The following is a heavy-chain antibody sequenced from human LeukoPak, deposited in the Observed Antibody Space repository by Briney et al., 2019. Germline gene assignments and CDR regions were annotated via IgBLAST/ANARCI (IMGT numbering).Heavy chain of an antibody. CDR2: INHSGST. Sequence: PSETLSLTCAVYGGSFSGYYWSWIRQPPGKGLEWIGEINHSGSTNYNPSLKSRVTISVDTSKNQFSLKLSSVTAADTAVYYCARGQYRIIWSGINAFDIWGQGTMVTVSS. D-gene: IGHD3-10*01. V-gene: IGHV4-34*01. J-gene: IGHJ3*02. CDR3: ARGQYRIIWSGINAFDI. CDR1: GGSFSGYY.